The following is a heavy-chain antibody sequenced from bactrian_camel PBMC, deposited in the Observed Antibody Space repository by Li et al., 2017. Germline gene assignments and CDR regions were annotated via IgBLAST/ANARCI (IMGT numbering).Heavy chain of an antibody. J-gene: IGHJ4*01. CDR1: GSMYC. V-gene: IGHV3S40*01. Sequence: VQLVESGGGSVQAGGSLRLSCGYSGSMYCMGWFRQAPGKGLEWVSTISSGGGTTYYLDSVKGRFTISRDNAKNTVYLQMDSLEPEDTAVYYCAARVTMGWVMPFRHWGQGTQVTVS. D-gene: IGHD5*01. CDR3: AARVTMGWVMPFRH. CDR2: ISSGGGTT.